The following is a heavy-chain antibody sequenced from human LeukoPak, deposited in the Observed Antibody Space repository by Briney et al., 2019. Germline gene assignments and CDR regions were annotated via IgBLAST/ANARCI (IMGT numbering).Heavy chain of an antibody. CDR2: ISSSSSHA. CDR1: GFTFSDYY. V-gene: IGHV3-11*03. J-gene: IGHJ4*02. CDR3: ARLNDSGSNYCDY. Sequence: PGGSLRLSCAASGFTFSDYYMSWIRQAPGKGLEWVSYISSSSSHANYAGSVKGRFTISRDNAKNSLYLQMNSLRAEDTAVYYCARLNDSGSNYCDYWGQGTLATVSP. D-gene: IGHD3-10*01.